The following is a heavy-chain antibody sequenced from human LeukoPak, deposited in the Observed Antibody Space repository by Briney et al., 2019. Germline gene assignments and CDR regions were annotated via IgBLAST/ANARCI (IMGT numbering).Heavy chain of an antibody. CDR3: ARLWSGYNFDY. Sequence: SETLSLTCGVSGYSISSGFYWGWIRQPPWKGLQWIGSLYYTGSAEYNPSLKSRLIMSMDKSKNQFSLKLNSVTAADTAVYYCARLWSGYNFDYWGQGTLVTVSS. CDR1: GYSISSGFY. J-gene: IGHJ4*02. D-gene: IGHD5-24*01. V-gene: IGHV4-38-2*01. CDR2: LYYTGSA.